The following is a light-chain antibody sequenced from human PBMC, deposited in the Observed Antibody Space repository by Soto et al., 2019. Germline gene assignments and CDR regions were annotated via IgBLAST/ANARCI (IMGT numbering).Light chain of an antibody. V-gene: IGKV3-11*01. Sequence: EFVLTQSPATLSLSPGDRATLSCRASQSVSSYSAWYQQKPGQAPRLLIYDTSNRATGIPARFSGSGSGTDFTLTISGIEPEDFAGYYCQQRSNWQYTFGLGTRLDIK. CDR2: DTS. CDR1: QSVSSY. CDR3: QQRSNWQYT. J-gene: IGKJ2*01.